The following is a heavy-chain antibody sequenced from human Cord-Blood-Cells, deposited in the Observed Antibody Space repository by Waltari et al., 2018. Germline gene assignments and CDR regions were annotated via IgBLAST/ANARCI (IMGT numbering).Heavy chain of an antibody. CDR2: IYPGYSDT. CDR1: GYSFTSYW. Sequence: EVQLVQSGAEVKKPGEALKISRKGSGYSFTSYWFGWLAQMPGKGLEWMGIIYPGYSDTRYSPSFQGQVTISADKSISTAYLQWSSLKASDTAMYYCARLGGSVSPLEYFDYWGQGTLVTVSS. CDR3: ARLGGSVSPLEYFDY. V-gene: IGHV5-51*01. J-gene: IGHJ4*02. D-gene: IGHD2-8*02.